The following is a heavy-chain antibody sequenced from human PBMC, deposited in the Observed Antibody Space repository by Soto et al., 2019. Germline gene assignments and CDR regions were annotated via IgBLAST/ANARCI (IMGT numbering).Heavy chain of an antibody. D-gene: IGHD3-22*01. CDR1: GGTFSNYG. J-gene: IGHJ6*02. Sequence: QVQLVQSGAEVKKPGSSVKVSCKSSGGTFSNYGFSWVRQAPGQGLECMGVIVPIFGAEHPQKFQGRVTITADESRNAVFMELRGLRSEESAVYYCARGGSDYEGSGYYQGHVGGQGTTVTVSS. CDR2: IVPIFGA. V-gene: IGHV1-69*12. CDR3: ARGGSDYEGSGYYQGHV.